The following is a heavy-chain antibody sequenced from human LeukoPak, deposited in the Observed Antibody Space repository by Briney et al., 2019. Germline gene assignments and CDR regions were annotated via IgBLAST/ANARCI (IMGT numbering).Heavy chain of an antibody. J-gene: IGHJ4*02. D-gene: IGHD3-22*01. V-gene: IGHV4-34*01. CDR1: GGSFSGYY. CDR2: INHSGST. Sequence: KPSETLSLTCAVYGGSFSGYYWSWIRQPPGKGLEWIGEINHSGSTNYNPSLKSRVTISVDTSKNQFSLKLSSVTAADTAVYYCARGALHYYDSSGDFDYWGQGILVTVSS. CDR3: ARGALHYYDSSGDFDY.